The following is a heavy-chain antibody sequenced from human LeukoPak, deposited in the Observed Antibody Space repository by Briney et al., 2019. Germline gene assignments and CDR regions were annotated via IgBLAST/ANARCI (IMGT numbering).Heavy chain of an antibody. CDR3: AKTIQTRWYDSSGYYGDY. Sequence: GGSLRLSCAASGFTFSSYAMSWVRQAPGKGLEGVSAISGSGGSTYYADSVKGRFTISRDNSKNTLYLQMNSLRAEDTAVYYCAKTIQTRWYDSSGYYGDYWGQGTLVTVSS. D-gene: IGHD3-22*01. J-gene: IGHJ4*02. CDR1: GFTFSSYA. V-gene: IGHV3-23*01. CDR2: ISGSGGST.